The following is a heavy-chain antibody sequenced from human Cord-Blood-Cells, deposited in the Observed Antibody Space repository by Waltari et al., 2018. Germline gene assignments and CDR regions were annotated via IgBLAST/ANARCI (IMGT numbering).Heavy chain of an antibody. CDR1: GFTFDEYG. CDR3: AREAGLGNPPDY. Sequence: EVQLVESGGGVVRPGGSLRLSCAASGFTFDEYGVSWVRQAPGKGLGWVFGINWNGCSTGYADSVKGRFTIYRDNAKNSLYLQMNSLRAEDTALYHCAREAGLGNPPDYWGQGTLVTVSS. V-gene: IGHV3-20*01. CDR2: INWNGCST. D-gene: IGHD4-4*01. J-gene: IGHJ4*02.